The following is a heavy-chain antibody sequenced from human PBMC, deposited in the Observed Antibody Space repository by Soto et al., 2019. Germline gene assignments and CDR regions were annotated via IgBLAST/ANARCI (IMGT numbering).Heavy chain of an antibody. CDR3: AKDKEGFCSGGSCYEAQGFDD. J-gene: IGHJ4*02. Sequence: GGSLRLSCAASGFTFSNYAMSWVRQAPGKGLEWISIISGGGGTTFYADSVKGRFTISRDSSKNTLYLQMNSLRAEDTAVYYCAKDKEGFCSGGSCYEAQGFDDWGQGTLVTVSS. CDR1: GFTFSNYA. V-gene: IGHV3-23*01. D-gene: IGHD2-15*01. CDR2: ISGGGGTT.